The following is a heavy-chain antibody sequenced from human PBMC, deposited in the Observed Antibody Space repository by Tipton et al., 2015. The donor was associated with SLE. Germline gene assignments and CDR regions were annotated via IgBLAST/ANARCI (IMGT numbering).Heavy chain of an antibody. V-gene: IGHV3-30*04. Sequence: QVQLVQSGGGVVQPGRSLRLSCAASGFTFSSYAMHRVRQAPGKGLEWVAVISYDGSNKYYADSVKGRFTISRDNSKNTLYLQMNSLRAEDTAVYYCARHTPLNSGSYIKAFDIWGQGTMVTVSS. D-gene: IGHD1-26*01. CDR3: ARHTPLNSGSYIKAFDI. J-gene: IGHJ3*02. CDR2: ISYDGSNK. CDR1: GFTFSSYA.